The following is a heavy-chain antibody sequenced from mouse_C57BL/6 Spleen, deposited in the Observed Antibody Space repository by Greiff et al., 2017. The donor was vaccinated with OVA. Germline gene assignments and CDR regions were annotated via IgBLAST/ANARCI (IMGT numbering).Heavy chain of an antibody. CDR3: ARSPLPYAMDY. Sequence: EVKLMESEGGLVQPGSSMKLSCTASGFTFSDYYMAWVRQVPEKGLEWVANINYDGSSTYYLDSLKSRFIISRDNAKNILYLQMSSLKSEDTATYYCARSPLPYAMDYWGQGTSVTVSS. J-gene: IGHJ4*01. D-gene: IGHD2-10*01. CDR1: GFTFSDYY. V-gene: IGHV5-16*01. CDR2: INYDGSST.